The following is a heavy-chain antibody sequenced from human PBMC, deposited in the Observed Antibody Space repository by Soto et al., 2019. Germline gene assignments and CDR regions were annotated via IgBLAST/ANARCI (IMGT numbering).Heavy chain of an antibody. CDR3: ARDRSAGITGEFDP. V-gene: IGHV4-34*01. J-gene: IGHJ5*02. CDR1: GGSFSGYY. CDR2: INHSGST. D-gene: IGHD1-20*01. Sequence: PSETLSLTCAVYGGSFSGYYWSWIRQPPGKGLEWIGEINHSGSTNYNPSLKSRVTISVDTSKNQFSLKLRSVTAADTAVYYCARDRSAGITGEFDPWGQGARVTVSS.